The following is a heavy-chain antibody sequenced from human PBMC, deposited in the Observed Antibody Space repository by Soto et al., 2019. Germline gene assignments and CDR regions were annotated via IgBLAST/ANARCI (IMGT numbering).Heavy chain of an antibody. V-gene: IGHV4-30-2*01. Sequence: SETLSLTCAVSGVSISSGGYSWSWIRQPPGKGLEWIGYIYQSGSTYYNPSLKSRVTISVDRSKNQFSMKLSSVTAADTAVYYCARDHITVVRGVIMGGGMDVWGQGTTVTVSS. D-gene: IGHD3-10*01. CDR1: GVSISSGGYS. J-gene: IGHJ6*02. CDR3: ARDHITVVRGVIMGGGMDV. CDR2: IYQSGST.